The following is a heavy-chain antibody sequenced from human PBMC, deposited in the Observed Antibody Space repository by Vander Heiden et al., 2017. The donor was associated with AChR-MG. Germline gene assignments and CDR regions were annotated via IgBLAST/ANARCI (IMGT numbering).Heavy chain of an antibody. V-gene: IGHV4-31*03. CDR2: IYYSGST. Sequence: QVQLQESGPGLVYPPQTLCLSCPVPGGSICSGGYYGGWIRQHPGKGLEWIGYIYYSGSTYYNPSLKSRVTISVDTSKNQFSLKLSSVTAADTAVYYCAVIAATRVDYWGQGTLVTVSS. CDR1: GGSICSGGYY. J-gene: IGHJ4*02. CDR3: AVIAATRVDY. D-gene: IGHD2-15*01.